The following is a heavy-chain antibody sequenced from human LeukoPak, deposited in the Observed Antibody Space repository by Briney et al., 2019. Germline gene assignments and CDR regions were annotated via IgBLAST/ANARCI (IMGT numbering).Heavy chain of an antibody. J-gene: IGHJ4*02. V-gene: IGHV3-23*01. CDR1: GITLSNYG. D-gene: IGHD3-22*01. CDR2: ISGGGGSS. CDR3: AKRGVVIRVILVGFHKEAYYFDS. Sequence: GGSLRLSCAVSGITLSNYGMSWVRQAPGKGLEWVAGISGGGGSSNYADSVKGRFSIFRDNPKNTLYLQMNSLRAEDTAVYFCAKRGVVIRVILVGFHKEAYYFDSWGQGALVTVSS.